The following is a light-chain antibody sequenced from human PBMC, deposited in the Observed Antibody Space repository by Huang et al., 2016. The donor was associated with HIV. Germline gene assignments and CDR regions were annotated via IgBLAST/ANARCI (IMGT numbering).Light chain of an antibody. CDR2: GAS. V-gene: IGKV3-15*01. J-gene: IGKJ5*01. CDR3: QQYNNWPPSIT. Sequence: EIVMTQSPATLSVSLGERATLSCRASQSVSSNLAWYQQKPGQAPRLLIYGASTRATGIPARFSGSGSGTEFTLTISSLQSEDFAVYYCQQYNNWPPSITFGQGTRLEIK. CDR1: QSVSSN.